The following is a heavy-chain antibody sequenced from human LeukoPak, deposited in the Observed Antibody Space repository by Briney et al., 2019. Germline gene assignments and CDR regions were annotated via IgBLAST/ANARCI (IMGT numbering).Heavy chain of an antibody. Sequence: GRSLKLSCAASGFLFSGSSMHWVRQAPGKGLEWVASISSSSIYIYYADSVKGRFTISRDNAKNSLYLQMNSLRAEDTAVYYCARDSSGSSPYWGQGTLVTVSS. D-gene: IGHD6-6*01. CDR2: ISSSSIYI. CDR1: GFLFSGSS. J-gene: IGHJ4*02. V-gene: IGHV3-21*01. CDR3: ARDSSGSSPY.